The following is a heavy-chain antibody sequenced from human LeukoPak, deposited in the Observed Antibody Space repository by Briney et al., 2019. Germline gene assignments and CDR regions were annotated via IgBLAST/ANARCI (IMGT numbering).Heavy chain of an antibody. J-gene: IGHJ4*02. CDR1: GGSISSYY. V-gene: IGHV4-59*01. D-gene: IGHD5-12*01. CDR3: AADLRGDGGYDY. Sequence: SETLSLTCTVSGGSISSYYWSWIRQPPGKGLEWIGYIYYSGSTNYNPSLKSRVTISVDTSKNQFSLKLSSVTAADTAVYYCAADLRGDGGYDYWGQGTLVTVSS. CDR2: IYYSGST.